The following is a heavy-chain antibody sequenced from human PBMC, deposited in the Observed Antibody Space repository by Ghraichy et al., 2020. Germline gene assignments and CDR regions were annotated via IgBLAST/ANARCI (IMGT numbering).Heavy chain of an antibody. Sequence: LSLTCAASGFTFSSYSMNWVRQAPGKGLEWVSSIISSSSYIYYADSVKGRFTISRDNAKNSLYLQMNSLRAEDTAVYYCARGQLYDYWGQGTLVTVSS. CDR3: ARGQLYDY. V-gene: IGHV3-21*01. D-gene: IGHD6-13*01. J-gene: IGHJ4*02. CDR2: IISSSSYI. CDR1: GFTFSSYS.